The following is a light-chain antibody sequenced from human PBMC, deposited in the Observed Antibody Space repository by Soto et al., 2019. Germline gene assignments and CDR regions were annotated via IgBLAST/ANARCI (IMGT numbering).Light chain of an antibody. J-gene: IGKJ2*01. CDR3: QQYGSLPHPWVT. CDR2: GAS. V-gene: IGKV3-20*01. CDR1: QSVSSSY. Sequence: EIVLTQSPGTLSLSPGERATLSCRASQSVSSSYLAWYQQKPGQAPRLLISGASTRATGIPGRFSGSGSESDFTLTTSRLEPEDFALYHCQQYGSLPHPWVTCGQGTKLEI.